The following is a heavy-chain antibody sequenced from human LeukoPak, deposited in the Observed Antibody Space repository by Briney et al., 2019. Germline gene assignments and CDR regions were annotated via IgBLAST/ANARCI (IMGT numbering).Heavy chain of an antibody. CDR1: GFIFNNYA. CDR3: AKDNRRHYTSGPNPDSLH. D-gene: IGHD6-19*01. CDR2: ISWNSGSI. V-gene: IGHV3-9*01. J-gene: IGHJ4*02. Sequence: GRSLRLSCAGSGFIFNNYAMHWVRQPPGKGLGWVSGISWNSGSIDYADSVKGRFTISRDNAKNSLYLQMNSLRVEDTAFYYCAKDNRRHYTSGPNPDSLHWGQGALVTVSS.